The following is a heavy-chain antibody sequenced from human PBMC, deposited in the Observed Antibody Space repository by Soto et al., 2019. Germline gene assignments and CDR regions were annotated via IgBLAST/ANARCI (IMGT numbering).Heavy chain of an antibody. CDR1: GFTFSSYA. CDR3: VKDRYVDY. V-gene: IGHV3-64D*06. Sequence: PGGSLRLSCSVSGFTFSSYAMDWVRQAPGKGXXYXXSIXXXXAXXXYADSVKGRFIISRDNSKNTLYLQMRSLRAEDTAVYYCVKDRYVDYWGQGILVTVSS. CDR2: IXXXXAXX. J-gene: IGHJ4*02.